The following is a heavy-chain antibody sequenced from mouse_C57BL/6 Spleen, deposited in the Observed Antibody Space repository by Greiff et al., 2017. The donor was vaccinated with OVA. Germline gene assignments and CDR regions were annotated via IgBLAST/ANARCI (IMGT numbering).Heavy chain of an antibody. V-gene: IGHV5-4*01. D-gene: IGHD1-1*01. CDR2: ISDGGSYT. Sequence: DVQLVESGGGLVKPGGSLKLSCAASGFTFSSYAMSWVRQTPEKRLEWVATISDGGSYTYYPAYVKGLFTISRDNAKNNLYLQMSHLKSEDTAMYYCARYGNYGSSLRYFDYWGQGTTLTVSS. J-gene: IGHJ2*01. CDR3: ARYGNYGSSLRYFDY. CDR1: GFTFSSYA.